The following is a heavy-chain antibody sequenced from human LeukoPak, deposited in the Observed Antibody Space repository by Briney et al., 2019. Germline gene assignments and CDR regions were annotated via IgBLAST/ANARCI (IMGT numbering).Heavy chain of an antibody. CDR1: GFTFSSYA. Sequence: GGSLRLSCAASGFTFSSYAMHWVRQAPGKGLEWVAVISYDGSNKYYADSVKGRFTISRDNSKNTLYLQMNSLRAKDTAVYYCARDVCSSTSCPRQFDYWGQGTLVTVSS. CDR2: ISYDGSNK. D-gene: IGHD2-2*01. CDR3: ARDVCSSTSCPRQFDY. V-gene: IGHV3-30*04. J-gene: IGHJ4*02.